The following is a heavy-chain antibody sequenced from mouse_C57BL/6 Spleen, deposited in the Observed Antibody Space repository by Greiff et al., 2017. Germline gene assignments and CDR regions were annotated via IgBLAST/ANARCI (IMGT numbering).Heavy chain of an antibody. CDR2: INYDGSST. CDR1: GFTFSDYY. Sequence: EVKLVESEGGLVQPGSSMKLSCTASGFTFSDYYMAWVRQVPEKGLEWVANINYDGSSTYYLDSLKSRFIISRDNAKNILYLQMSSLKSEDTATYYCARDNYGRRYFDVWGTGTTVTVSS. D-gene: IGHD1-1*01. V-gene: IGHV5-16*01. CDR3: ARDNYGRRYFDV. J-gene: IGHJ1*03.